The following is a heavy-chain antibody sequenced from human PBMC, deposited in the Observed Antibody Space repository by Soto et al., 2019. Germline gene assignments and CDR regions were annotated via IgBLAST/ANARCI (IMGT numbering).Heavy chain of an antibody. Sequence: ASVKVSCKASGDTFSSYAISWVRQAPGQGLEWMGGIIPIFGTANYAQKFQGRVTITADESTSTAYMELSSLRSEDTAVYYCARTFISYYYYYGMDVWGQGTTVTV. CDR2: IIPIFGTA. D-gene: IGHD3-16*02. CDR1: GDTFSSYA. J-gene: IGHJ6*02. CDR3: ARTFISYYYYYGMDV. V-gene: IGHV1-69*13.